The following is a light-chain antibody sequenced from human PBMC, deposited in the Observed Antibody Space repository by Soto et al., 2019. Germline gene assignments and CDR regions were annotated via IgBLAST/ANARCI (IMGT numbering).Light chain of an antibody. Sequence: QSALTQPASVSGSPGQSITISCTGSSSDVGGYSYVSWYQQSPGKAPKLMIYEVINRPSGVSNRFSGSKSGNTASLTISGLQADDEADYYCSSYTNSDTWVFGGGTKLTVL. J-gene: IGLJ3*02. CDR1: SSDVGGYSY. V-gene: IGLV2-14*01. CDR3: SSYTNSDTWV. CDR2: EVI.